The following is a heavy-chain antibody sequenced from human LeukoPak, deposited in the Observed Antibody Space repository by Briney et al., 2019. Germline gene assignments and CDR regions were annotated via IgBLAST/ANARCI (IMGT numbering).Heavy chain of an antibody. CDR1: GGSFSGYY. Sequence: PSETLSLTCAVYGGSFSGYYWSWIRQPPGKGLEWIGEINHSGSTNYNPSLKSRVTISVDTSKNQFSLKLSSVAAADTAVYYCAREGEGYFDYWGQGTLVTVSS. J-gene: IGHJ4*02. V-gene: IGHV4-34*01. CDR2: INHSGST. CDR3: AREGEGYFDY.